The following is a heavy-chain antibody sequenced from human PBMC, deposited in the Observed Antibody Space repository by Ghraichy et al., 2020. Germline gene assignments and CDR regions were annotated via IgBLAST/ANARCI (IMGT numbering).Heavy chain of an antibody. CDR2: IYYSGST. Sequence: SETLSLTCTVSGDSISNYYWSWIRQPPGKGLEWIGYIYYSGSTDYNPSLKSRVTISLDTSKKQFSLELRSVTAADTAMYYCARDIRGPDTAWGQGTLVTVSS. J-gene: IGHJ4*02. CDR1: GDSISNYY. V-gene: IGHV4-59*01. CDR3: ARDIRGPDTA. D-gene: IGHD2-15*01.